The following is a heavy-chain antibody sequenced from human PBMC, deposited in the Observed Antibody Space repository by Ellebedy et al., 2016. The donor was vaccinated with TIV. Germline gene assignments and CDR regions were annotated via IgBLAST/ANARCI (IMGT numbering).Heavy chain of an antibody. CDR3: ARVGRYPHNYAMDV. J-gene: IGHJ6*02. V-gene: IGHV3-21*06. Sequence: PGGSLRLSCAASGFIFSNYGMNWVRQAPEKGLDWVSSISSSTTYIYYADSVKGRFTISRDNAKNSLYLQLNSLRDEDTAAYYCARVGRYPHNYAMDVWGQGTTVTVSS. D-gene: IGHD3-9*01. CDR2: ISSSTTYI. CDR1: GFIFSNYG.